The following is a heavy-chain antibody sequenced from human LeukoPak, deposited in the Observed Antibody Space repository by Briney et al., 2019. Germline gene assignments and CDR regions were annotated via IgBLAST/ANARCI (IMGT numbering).Heavy chain of an antibody. J-gene: IGHJ3*02. CDR1: GGSISSSSYY. V-gene: IGHV4-39*07. CDR2: IYYSGST. Sequence: SETLSLTCTVSGGSISSSSYYWGWIRQPPGKGLEWIGSIYYSGSTYYNPSLKSRVTISVDTSKNQFSLKLSSVTAADTAVYYCARDFGGYSPDDAFDIWGQGTMVTVSS. CDR3: ARDFGGYSPDDAFDI. D-gene: IGHD5-18*01.